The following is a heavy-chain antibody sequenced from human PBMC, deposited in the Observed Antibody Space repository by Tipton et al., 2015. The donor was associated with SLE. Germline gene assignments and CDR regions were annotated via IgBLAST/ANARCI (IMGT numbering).Heavy chain of an antibody. J-gene: IGHJ4*02. Sequence: SLRLSCAASGFIFSSYSMNWVRQAPGKGLEWVSSISSSSSYIYYADSVKGRFTISRDNAKNSLYLQMNSLRAEDTAVYYCARVREEQPLGRRLLDYWGSRPLVTVS. CDR2: ISSSSSYI. CDR3: ARVREEQPLGRRLLDY. CDR1: GFIFSSYS. D-gene: IGHD6-13*01. V-gene: IGHV3-21*03.